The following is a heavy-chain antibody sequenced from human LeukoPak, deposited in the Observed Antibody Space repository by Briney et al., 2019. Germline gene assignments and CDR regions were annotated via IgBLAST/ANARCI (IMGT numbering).Heavy chain of an antibody. Sequence: PGGSLRLSCAASGFTFDDYAMHWVRQAPGKGLEWVSSISSSSSYIYYADSVKGRFTISRDNAKKLLYLQMTSLRAEDMAVYYCARAYSVEYGLGYYYMDVWGKGTTVTISS. V-gene: IGHV3-21*01. CDR3: ARAYSVEYGLGYYYMDV. CDR2: ISSSSSYI. CDR1: GFTFDDYA. D-gene: IGHD1-26*01. J-gene: IGHJ6*03.